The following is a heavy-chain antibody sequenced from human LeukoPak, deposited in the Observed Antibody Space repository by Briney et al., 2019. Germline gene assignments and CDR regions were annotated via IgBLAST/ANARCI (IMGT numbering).Heavy chain of an antibody. J-gene: IGHJ6*03. V-gene: IGHV1-2*02. CDR2: INPNSGGT. CDR1: GYTFTGYY. CDR3: ARAGSGSYYYYMDV. Sequence: GASVKVSCKASGYTFTGYYMHWVRQAPGQGLEWMGWINPNSGGTNYAQKFQGRVTMTTDTSTSTAYMELRSLRSDDTAVYYCARAGSGSYYYYMDVWGKGTTVTVSS. D-gene: IGHD3-10*01.